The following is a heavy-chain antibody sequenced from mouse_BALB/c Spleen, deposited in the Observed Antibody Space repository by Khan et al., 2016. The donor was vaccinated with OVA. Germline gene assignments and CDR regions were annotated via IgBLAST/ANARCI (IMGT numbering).Heavy chain of an antibody. CDR1: GYTFTSHT. Sequence: VKLVESGAELARPGASVKMSCKASGYTFTSHTMHWVKQRLGQGLEWIGYINPRSDYTQYNQKFNDKATLTADISSRTAYMQLSSLTSEDSAVYYCARRTTEYALDYWGQGTSVTVSS. CDR2: INPRSDYT. V-gene: IGHV1-4*01. D-gene: IGHD2-14*01. CDR3: ARRTTEYALDY. J-gene: IGHJ4*01.